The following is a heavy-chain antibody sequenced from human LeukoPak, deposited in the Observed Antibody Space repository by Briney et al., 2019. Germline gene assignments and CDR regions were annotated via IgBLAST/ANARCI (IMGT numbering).Heavy chain of an antibody. Sequence: GSLRLSCAASGFTFSSYAMSWVRQAPGKGLEGVSAISGSGGSTYYADSVKGRFTISRDNSKNTLYLQMNSLRAEDTAVYYCAKRVYYDFWSGYSAHNWFDPWGQGTLVTVSS. D-gene: IGHD3-3*01. J-gene: IGHJ5*02. CDR1: GFTFSSYA. V-gene: IGHV3-23*01. CDR2: ISGSGGST. CDR3: AKRVYYDFWSGYSAHNWFDP.